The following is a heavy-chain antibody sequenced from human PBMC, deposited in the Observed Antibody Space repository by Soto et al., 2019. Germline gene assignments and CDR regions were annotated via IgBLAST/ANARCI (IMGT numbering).Heavy chain of an antibody. Sequence: QVQLVQSGAEVKKPGSSVKVSCKASGGTFSSYAISWVRQAPGQGLEWMGGMIPIFGTANYAQKFQGRVTIIADESTSTAYMELSSLRSEDTAVYYCARGALVEATTYYYYCMDFWGQGTTVTVSS. CDR1: GGTFSSYA. V-gene: IGHV1-69*01. CDR3: ARGALVEATTYYYYCMDF. J-gene: IGHJ6*02. D-gene: IGHD5-12*01. CDR2: MIPIFGTA.